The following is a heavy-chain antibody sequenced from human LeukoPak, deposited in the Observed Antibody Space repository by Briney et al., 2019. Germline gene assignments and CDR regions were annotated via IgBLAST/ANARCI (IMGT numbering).Heavy chain of an antibody. V-gene: IGHV3-53*01. CDR2: IYGGGST. D-gene: IGHD5-12*01. CDR3: ARSRWVRGYYFDY. CDR1: GFTVSSNY. Sequence: PGGSLRLSCAASGFTVSSNYMSWVRQAPGKGLEWVSVIYGGGSTYYADSVKGRFTISRDNSKNTLYLQMNSLRAEDTAVYYCARSRWVRGYYFDYWGQGTLVTVSS. J-gene: IGHJ4*02.